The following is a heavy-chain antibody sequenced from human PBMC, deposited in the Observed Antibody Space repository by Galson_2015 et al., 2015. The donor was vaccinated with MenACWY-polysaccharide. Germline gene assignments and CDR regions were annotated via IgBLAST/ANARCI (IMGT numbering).Heavy chain of an antibody. CDR2: INKDGSEK. CDR3: AKYGSGSRTAFEI. CDR1: GFTFSSYW. Sequence: SLRLSCAASGFTFSSYWMSWVRQAPGKGLEWVANINKDGSEKYYVDSVKGRFTISRDNAKNSLYLQMNSLRAEDTDVYYCAKYGSGSRTAFEIWGQGTMVTVSS. D-gene: IGHD3-10*01. J-gene: IGHJ3*02. V-gene: IGHV3-7*03.